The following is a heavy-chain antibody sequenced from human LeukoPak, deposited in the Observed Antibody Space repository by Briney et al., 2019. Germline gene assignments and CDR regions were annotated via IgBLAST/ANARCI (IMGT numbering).Heavy chain of an antibody. Sequence: SETLSLTCTVSGGSISSYYWSWIRQPPGKGLEWLGYIYYSGSTNYNPSLKSRVTISVDTSKNQFSLKLSSVTAADTAVYYCARGPPTLEWFPSYWGQGTLVTVSS. CDR1: GGSISSYY. D-gene: IGHD3-3*01. J-gene: IGHJ4*02. V-gene: IGHV4-59*01. CDR3: ARGPPTLEWFPSY. CDR2: IYYSGST.